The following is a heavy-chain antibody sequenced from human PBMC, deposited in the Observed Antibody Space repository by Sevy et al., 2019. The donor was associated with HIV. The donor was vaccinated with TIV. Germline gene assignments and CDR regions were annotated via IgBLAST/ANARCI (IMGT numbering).Heavy chain of an antibody. CDR3: TTDLSWYYSGSGTNRLHRPGRYYMDV. D-gene: IGHD3-10*01. Sequence: GGSLRLSCAASGFTFSNAWMSWVRQAPGKGLEWVGRIKSKTDGGTTDYAAPVKGRFTISRDDSKNTLYLQMNSLKTEDNAVYYCTTDLSWYYSGSGTNRLHRPGRYYMDVWGKGTTVTVSS. CDR2: IKSKTDGGTT. CDR1: GFTFSNAW. V-gene: IGHV3-15*01. J-gene: IGHJ6*03.